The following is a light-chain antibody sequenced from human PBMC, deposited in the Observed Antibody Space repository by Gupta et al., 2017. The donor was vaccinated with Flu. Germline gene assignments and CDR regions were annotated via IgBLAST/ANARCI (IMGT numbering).Light chain of an antibody. J-gene: IGKJ1*01. CDR2: AAS. CDR1: QSISSY. CDR3: QHRDSTSWT. V-gene: IGKV1-39*01. Sequence: DIQMTQSPSSLSASVGDRVTITCRASQSISSYLNWYQQKPGKAPKLLIYAASRVQSGVPSRFSGSGSGTDFTLTISRRQPEDLATYYCQHRDSTSWTFGQGTKVEIK.